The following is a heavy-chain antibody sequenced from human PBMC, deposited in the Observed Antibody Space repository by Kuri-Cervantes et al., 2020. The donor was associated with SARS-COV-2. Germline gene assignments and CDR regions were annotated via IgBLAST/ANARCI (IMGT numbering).Heavy chain of an antibody. Sequence: LRLSCTVSGGSINNGGYYWSWMRQHPGQGLEWIGYISHSGHTHYNSSLKRRLRISIDTSEHQFSLRLSSVTAADTAVYYCARDRNHGLGRYDSWGQGTLVTVSS. D-gene: IGHD3-10*01. V-gene: IGHV4-31*03. CDR1: GGSINNGGYY. CDR3: ARDRNHGLGRYDS. J-gene: IGHJ5*01. CDR2: ISHSGHT.